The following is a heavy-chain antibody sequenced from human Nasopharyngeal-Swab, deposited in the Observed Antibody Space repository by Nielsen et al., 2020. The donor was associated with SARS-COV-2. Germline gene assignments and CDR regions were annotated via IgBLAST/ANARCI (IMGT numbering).Heavy chain of an antibody. D-gene: IGHD2-2*02. J-gene: IGHJ3*02. CDR2: IYYSGST. CDR3: ATSIVVVPAAISPDAFDI. V-gene: IGHV4-61*05. CDR1: GGSISSSSYY. Sequence: SETLSLTCTVSGGSISSSSYYWGWIRQHPGKGLEWIGYIYYSGSTNYNPSLKSRVTISVDRSKNQFSLKLSYVTAADTAVYYCATSIVVVPAAISPDAFDIWGQGTMVTVSS.